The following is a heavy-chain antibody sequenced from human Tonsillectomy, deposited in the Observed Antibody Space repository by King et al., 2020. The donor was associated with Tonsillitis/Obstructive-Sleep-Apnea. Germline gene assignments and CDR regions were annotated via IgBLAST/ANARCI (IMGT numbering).Heavy chain of an antibody. J-gene: IGHJ4*02. D-gene: IGHD6-13*01. Sequence: VQLVESGGGLVQPGGSLRLSCAASGFTFSSYSMNWVRQAPGKGLEWVSYISSSSSTIYYADSVKGRFTISRDNAKNSLYLQMNSLRDEDTAVYYCARATRRCSGSSGLGYWGQGTLVTVSS. CDR3: ARATRRCSGSSGLGY. V-gene: IGHV3-48*02. CDR1: GFTFSSYS. CDR2: ISSSSSTI.